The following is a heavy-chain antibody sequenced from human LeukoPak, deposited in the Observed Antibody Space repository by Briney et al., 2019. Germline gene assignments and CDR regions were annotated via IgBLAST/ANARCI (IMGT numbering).Heavy chain of an antibody. CDR1: GGSFSGYY. D-gene: IGHD3-3*01. V-gene: IGHV4-34*01. Sequence: SETLSLTCAVSGGSFSGYYWSWIRQPPGKGLEWIGEINHSGSTNYNPSLTSRVTISVDTSKNQFSLKLSSVTAADTAVYYCARGRLDQYYDFWSGYYSYSYYMDVWGKGPTVTVSS. J-gene: IGHJ6*03. CDR3: ARGRLDQYYDFWSGYYSYSYYMDV. CDR2: INHSGST.